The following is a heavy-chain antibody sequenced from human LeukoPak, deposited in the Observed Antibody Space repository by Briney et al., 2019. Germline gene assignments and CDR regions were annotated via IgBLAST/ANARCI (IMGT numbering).Heavy chain of an antibody. J-gene: IGHJ4*02. V-gene: IGHV5-51*01. CDR3: ARSPPYYDILTGYPYYFDY. CDR1: GYSFTSYW. Sequence: GESLKISCRGSGYSFTSYWIGWVRQMPGKGLEWMGIIYPGDSDTRYSPSFQGQVTISADKSISTAYLQWSSLKASDTAMYYCARSPPYYDILTGYPYYFDYWGQGTLVTVSS. D-gene: IGHD3-9*01. CDR2: IYPGDSDT.